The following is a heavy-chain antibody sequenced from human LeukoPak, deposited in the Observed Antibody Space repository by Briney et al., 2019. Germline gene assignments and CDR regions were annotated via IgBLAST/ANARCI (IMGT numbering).Heavy chain of an antibody. D-gene: IGHD2-2*01. Sequence: GGSLRLSCAGAGFTFRNYHMFWVRQAPGKGLEWVSSISGSGSHKDYADSVKGRFAISRDNAKNSMSLQMNNLRAEDTAVYYCARVSILVVPGALDHWGQGIPVTVSS. CDR2: ISGSGSHK. J-gene: IGHJ4*02. CDR1: GFTFRNYH. CDR3: ARVSILVVPGALDH. V-gene: IGHV3-21*01.